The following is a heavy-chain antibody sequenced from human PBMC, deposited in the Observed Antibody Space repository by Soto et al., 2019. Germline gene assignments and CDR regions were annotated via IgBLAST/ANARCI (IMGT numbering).Heavy chain of an antibody. Sequence: PSETLSLTCTVSGGSISSSSYYWGWIRQPPGKGLEWIGSIYYSGSTYYNPSLKSRVTISVDTSKNQFSLKLSSVTAADTAVYYCARGGGGYCSSTSRYRPPNWFDPWGQGTLVTVSS. V-gene: IGHV4-39*07. J-gene: IGHJ5*02. CDR3: ARGGGGYCSSTSRYRPPNWFDP. D-gene: IGHD2-2*02. CDR1: GGSISSSSYY. CDR2: IYYSGST.